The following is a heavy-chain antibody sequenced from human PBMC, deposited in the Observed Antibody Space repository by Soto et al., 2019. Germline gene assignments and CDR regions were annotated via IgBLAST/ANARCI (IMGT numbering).Heavy chain of an antibody. CDR2: INFGGST. D-gene: IGHD5-12*01. J-gene: IGHJ4*02. Sequence: QLLLQESGPGLLKPAETLSVTCSVSTGSIRSDSYFWGWIRQHPGKGVEWIGSINFGGSTYYNPSLTRRVTISIDTSKPQFSLKVSSVTAADTAVYYCGRVVDMATNVFDYWGPGTLVTVSS. CDR1: TGSIRSDSYF. CDR3: GRVVDMATNVFDY. V-gene: IGHV4-39*01.